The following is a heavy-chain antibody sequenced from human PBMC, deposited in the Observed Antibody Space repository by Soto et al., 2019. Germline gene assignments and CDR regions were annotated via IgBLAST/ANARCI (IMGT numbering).Heavy chain of an antibody. CDR3: ARVHGNYYFDY. Sequence: SETLSLTCTVSGGSISSSSYYWGWIRQPPGKGLEWIGSIYYSGSTYYNPSLKSRVTISVDTSKNQFSLKLSSVTAADTAVYYCARVHGNYYFDYWGQGTLVTVSS. V-gene: IGHV4-39*01. J-gene: IGHJ4*02. CDR1: GGSISSSSYY. CDR2: IYYSGST.